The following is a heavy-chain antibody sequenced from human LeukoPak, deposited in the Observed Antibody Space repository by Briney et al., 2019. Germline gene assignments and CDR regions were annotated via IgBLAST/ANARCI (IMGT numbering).Heavy chain of an antibody. CDR1: GGSINSHY. V-gene: IGHV4-4*08. D-gene: IGHD6-19*01. CDR3: VRRDTGWNYFDY. J-gene: IGHJ4*02. CDR2: IYSTGKN. Sequence: PSETLSLTCAVSGGSINSHYWGWIRHPPRRGLQWIGDIYSTGKNNYNPSLKSRVTISLDTSKSHLSLNLTSVLAADTAIYYCVRRDTGWNYFDYWGQGILVTVSS.